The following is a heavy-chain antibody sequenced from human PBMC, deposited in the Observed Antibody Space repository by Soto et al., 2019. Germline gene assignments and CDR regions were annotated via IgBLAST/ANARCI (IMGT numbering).Heavy chain of an antibody. Sequence: GASVKVSCKASGYTFTSYCISWVRQAPGQGLEWMGWISAYNGNTNYAQKLQGRVTMTTDTSTSTAYMELRSLRSDDTAVYYCARDPPYSSDWYAGFDPWGQGTLVTVSS. CDR1: GYTFTSYC. V-gene: IGHV1-18*01. D-gene: IGHD6-19*01. CDR3: ARDPPYSSDWYAGFDP. CDR2: ISAYNGNT. J-gene: IGHJ5*02.